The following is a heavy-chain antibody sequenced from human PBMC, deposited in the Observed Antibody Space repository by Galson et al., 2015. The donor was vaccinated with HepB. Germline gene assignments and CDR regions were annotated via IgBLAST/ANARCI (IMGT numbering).Heavy chain of an antibody. CDR3: AKAQDYGDYLFDY. D-gene: IGHD4-17*01. CDR2: ISGSGGST. J-gene: IGHJ4*02. CDR1: GFTFSSYA. V-gene: IGHV3-23*01. Sequence: SLRLSCAASGFTFSSYAMSWVRQAPGKGLEWVSAISGSGGSTYYADSVKGRFTISRDNSKNTLYLQMNSLRAEDTAVYYCAKAQDYGDYLFDYWGQGTLVTVSS.